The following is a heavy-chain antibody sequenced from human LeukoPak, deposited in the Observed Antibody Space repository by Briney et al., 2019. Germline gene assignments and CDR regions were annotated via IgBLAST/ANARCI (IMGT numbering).Heavy chain of an antibody. Sequence: PGGSLRLSCAASGFTFSSYAMSWVRQAPGKGLEWVSAISGSGGSTYYADSVKGRFTISRDNSKNTLYLQMNSLRAEDTAVYYCARDVWPDSLYGMDVWGQGTTVTVSS. CDR2: ISGSGGST. D-gene: IGHD3-16*01. CDR1: GFTFSSYA. V-gene: IGHV3-23*01. J-gene: IGHJ6*02. CDR3: ARDVWPDSLYGMDV.